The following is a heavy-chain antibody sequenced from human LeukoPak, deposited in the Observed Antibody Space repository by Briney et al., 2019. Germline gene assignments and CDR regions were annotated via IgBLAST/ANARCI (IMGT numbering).Heavy chain of an antibody. Sequence: ASVKVSCKASGYTFTSYGISWVRQAPGQGLEWMGWISAYNGDTNYAQNVQARLTMTTDTSTGTAYMELRSLRSDDTAVYYCGRLANKKLQRFLDYWGQGTLVTVSS. CDR1: GYTFTSYG. CDR3: GRLANKKLQRFLDY. CDR2: ISAYNGDT. D-gene: IGHD2-21*01. V-gene: IGHV1-18*01. J-gene: IGHJ4*02.